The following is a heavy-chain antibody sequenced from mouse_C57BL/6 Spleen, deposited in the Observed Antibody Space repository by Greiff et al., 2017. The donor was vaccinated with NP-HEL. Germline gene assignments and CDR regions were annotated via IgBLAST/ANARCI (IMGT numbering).Heavy chain of an antibody. CDR2: INPSSGYT. Sequence: QVQLKQSGAELARPGASVKMSCKASGYTFTSYTMHWVKQRPGQGLEWIGYINPSSGYTKYNQKFKDKATLTADKSSSTAYMQLSSLTSEDSAVYYCAREEGGLGLDYGGKGTTLTVSS. J-gene: IGHJ2*01. CDR3: AREEGGLGLDY. D-gene: IGHD4-1*01. CDR1: GYTFTSYT. V-gene: IGHV1-4*01.